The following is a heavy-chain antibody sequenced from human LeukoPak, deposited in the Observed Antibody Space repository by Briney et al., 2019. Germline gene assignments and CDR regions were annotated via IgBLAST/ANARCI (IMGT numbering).Heavy chain of an antibody. CDR3: AREAESSGGLEAFDI. Sequence: VASVKVSCKASGGTFSSYAISWVRQAPGQGLEWMGRIIPILGIANYAQKFQGRVTITADKSTSTAYMELSSLRSEDTAVYYCAREAESSGGLEAFDIWGQGTMVTVSS. CDR2: IIPILGIA. D-gene: IGHD6-25*01. CDR1: GGTFSSYA. J-gene: IGHJ3*02. V-gene: IGHV1-69*04.